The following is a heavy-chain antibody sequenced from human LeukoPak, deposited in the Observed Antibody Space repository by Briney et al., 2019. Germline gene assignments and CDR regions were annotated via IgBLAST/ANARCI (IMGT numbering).Heavy chain of an antibody. D-gene: IGHD2-15*01. Sequence: GESLKISCTASGYSFTTYWIGWVRPMPGKGLEWMGIIYPGDSATRYSPSFQGQVTFSADKSISTDYLQWSSLKASDTAMYYCARHAGGYCSGGYCYQEYFQHWGQGTLVTVSS. CDR3: ARHAGGYCSGGYCYQEYFQH. CDR1: GYSFTTYW. J-gene: IGHJ1*01. CDR2: IYPGDSAT. V-gene: IGHV5-51*01.